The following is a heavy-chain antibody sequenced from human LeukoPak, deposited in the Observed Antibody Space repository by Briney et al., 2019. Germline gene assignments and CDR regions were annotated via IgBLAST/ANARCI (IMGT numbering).Heavy chain of an antibody. CDR3: GRHNWFGDRPSEHDAFDI. CDR2: IYPGDSDT. D-gene: IGHD3-16*01. Sequence: EPGESLKISCKGSGYSFTSYWIGWVRQMPGKGLEWMGIIYPGDSDTRYSPSFQGQVTISADKSISTAYLQWSSLKASDTAMYYCGRHNWFGDRPSEHDAFDIWGQGTMVTVSS. CDR1: GYSFTSYW. V-gene: IGHV5-51*01. J-gene: IGHJ3*02.